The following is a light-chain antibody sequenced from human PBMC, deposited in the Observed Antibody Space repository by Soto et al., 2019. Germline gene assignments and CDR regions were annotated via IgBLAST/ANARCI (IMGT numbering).Light chain of an antibody. CDR3: SSYTSRSTLDYV. J-gene: IGLJ1*01. Sequence: QSVLTQPASVSGSPGQSITISCTGTSSDVGGYNYVSWYQQHPGKAPKLMIYEVSNRPSGVSNRFSGSKSGNTASLTISGLQAEDEAAYYCSSYTSRSTLDYVFGSGTKVTVL. CDR2: EVS. CDR1: SSDVGGYNY. V-gene: IGLV2-14*01.